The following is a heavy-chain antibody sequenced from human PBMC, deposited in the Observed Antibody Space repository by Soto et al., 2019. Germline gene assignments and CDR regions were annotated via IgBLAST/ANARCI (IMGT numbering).Heavy chain of an antibody. D-gene: IGHD6-6*01. CDR2: ISGSDDST. V-gene: IGHV3-23*01. Sequence: EVQLLESGGGLVQPGESLRLSCAASGFTFSSYAMSWVRQAPGKGLEWVSVISGSDDSTHYADSVKGRFTISRDNSKNTLYLQMNSLRAEETAVYYCAKRSSSSTLDYWGQGTLVTVSS. J-gene: IGHJ4*02. CDR3: AKRSSSSTLDY. CDR1: GFTFSSYA.